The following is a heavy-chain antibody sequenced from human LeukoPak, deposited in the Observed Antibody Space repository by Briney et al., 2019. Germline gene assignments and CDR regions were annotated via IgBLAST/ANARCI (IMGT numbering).Heavy chain of an antibody. J-gene: IGHJ5*01. CDR1: GGSISSYY. D-gene: IGHD3-10*01. CDR2: ISYTGST. Sequence: SETLSPTCTVSGGSISSYYWNWIRQPPGKGLEWIGYISYTGSTNYNPSLKSRVTLSLDTSKNQFSLNLSSVTAADTAMYYCVRAGWFGDLHSPDYYLDSWGQGTLVTVSS. CDR3: VRAGWFGDLHSPDYYLDS. V-gene: IGHV4-59*01.